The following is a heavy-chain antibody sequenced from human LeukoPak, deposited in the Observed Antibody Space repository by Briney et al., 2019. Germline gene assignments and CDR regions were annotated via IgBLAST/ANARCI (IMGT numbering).Heavy chain of an antibody. CDR3: SRDLSQYQPDLRFEP. D-gene: IGHD2-2*01. Sequence: APVKVSCKTSGYTFTNYFIHWVRQAPGQGLELMGRINPNTGGTNAVEKFQGRVAITKGTSINTAYIELRGAGYDDRHASYRSRDLSQYQPDLRFEPWGQGTLVTVFS. CDR1: GYTFTNYF. J-gene: IGHJ5*02. V-gene: IGHV1-2*05. CDR2: INPNTGGT.